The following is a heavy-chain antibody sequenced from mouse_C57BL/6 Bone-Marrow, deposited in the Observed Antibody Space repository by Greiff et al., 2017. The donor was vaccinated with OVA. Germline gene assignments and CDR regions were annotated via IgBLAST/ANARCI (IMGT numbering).Heavy chain of an antibody. CDR3: ERRWLLFMDY. D-gene: IGHD2-3*01. J-gene: IGHJ4*01. CDR1: GYTFTSYW. Sequence: VQLQQPGAELVKPGASVKLSCKASGYTFTSYWMHWVKQRPGQGLEWIGMIHPNSGSTNYNEKFKSKATLTVDKSSSTAYMQLSSLTSEDSAVYYCERRWLLFMDYWGQGTSVTVSS. V-gene: IGHV1-64*01. CDR2: IHPNSGST.